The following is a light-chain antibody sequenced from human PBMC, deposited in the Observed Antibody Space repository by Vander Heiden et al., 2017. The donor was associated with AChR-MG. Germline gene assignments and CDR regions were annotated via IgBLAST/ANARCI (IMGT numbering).Light chain of an antibody. Sequence: SYEPTQPPPVSVSPGQTASVTCSGDKLGDKYACWYQQKPGQSPVLVIYQDSKRPSGIPERFAGSNSGNTATLTISGTQAMDEADYYCQAWDSSTVVFGGGTKLTVL. CDR2: QDS. CDR3: QAWDSSTVV. V-gene: IGLV3-1*01. J-gene: IGLJ3*02. CDR1: KLGDKY.